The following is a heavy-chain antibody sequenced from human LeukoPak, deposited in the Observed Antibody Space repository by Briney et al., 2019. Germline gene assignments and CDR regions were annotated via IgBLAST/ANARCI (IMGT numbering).Heavy chain of an antibody. CDR2: IYTSGST. J-gene: IGHJ3*02. CDR1: GGSISSYY. V-gene: IGHV4-4*07. D-gene: IGHD3-22*01. CDR3: ARASYDSSGSNAFDI. Sequence: SETLSLTCTVSGGSISSYYWSWIRQPAVKGLEWIGRIYTSGSTNYNPSLKSRVTIPVDKSKNQFSLKMSSVTAADTAVYYCARASYDSSGSNAFDIWGQGTMVTVSS.